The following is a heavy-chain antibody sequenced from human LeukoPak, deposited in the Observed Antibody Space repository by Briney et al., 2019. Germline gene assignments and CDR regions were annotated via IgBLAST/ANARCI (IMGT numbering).Heavy chain of an antibody. D-gene: IGHD6-6*01. V-gene: IGHV3-21*01. J-gene: IGHJ6*02. CDR2: ISSSSSYI. Sequence: GGSLRLSCAASGFTFSSYRMNWVRQAPGKGLELVSSISSSSSYIYYADSVKGRFTIPRDNAKNSLYLQMNSLRAEDTAVFYCARDSSSSNYYYGMDVWGQGTTVTVSS. CDR3: ARDSSSSNYYYGMDV. CDR1: GFTFSSYR.